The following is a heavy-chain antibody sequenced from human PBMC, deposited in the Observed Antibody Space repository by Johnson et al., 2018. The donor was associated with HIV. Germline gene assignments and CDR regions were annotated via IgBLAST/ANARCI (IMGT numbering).Heavy chain of an antibody. D-gene: IGHD2-21*02. CDR3: ARWCGGYCAHQEAFDI. CDR2: IYSGGST. CDR1: GFTVSSNY. J-gene: IGHJ3*02. V-gene: IGHV3-66*01. Sequence: VQLVESGGGLVQPGGSLRLSCAASGFTVSSNYMSWVRQAPGKGLEWVSVIYSGGSTYYADSVKGRFTFSRDNSKNTLYLQMNNLRAEDTAVYFCARWCGGYCAHQEAFDIWGQGTMVTVSS.